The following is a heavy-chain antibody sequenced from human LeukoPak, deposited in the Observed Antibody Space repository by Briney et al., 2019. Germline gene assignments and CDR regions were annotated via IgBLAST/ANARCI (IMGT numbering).Heavy chain of an antibody. D-gene: IGHD5-24*01. Sequence: GGALRHPCAAPGFTLCRHAMSLGRHAPGEGVGGGSAISGSGGRTYYADSVKGRFTISRDNSKNTLYLQMNSLRAEDTAVYYCAKEDGYGAKNYWGQGTLVTVSS. CDR1: GFTLCRHA. V-gene: IGHV3-23*01. CDR2: ISGSGGRT. CDR3: AKEDGYGAKNY. J-gene: IGHJ4*02.